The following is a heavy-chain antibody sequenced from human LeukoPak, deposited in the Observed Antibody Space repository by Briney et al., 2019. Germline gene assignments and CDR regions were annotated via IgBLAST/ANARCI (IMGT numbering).Heavy chain of an antibody. J-gene: IGHJ4*02. D-gene: IGHD5-18*01. Sequence: GGSLRLSCAASGFTFSSYEMNWVRQAPGKGLEWVSYISSSGSTIYYADSVKGRFTISRDNAKNSLYLQMDSLRAEDTAVYYCRAGGYSYGLPDYWGQGTLVTVSS. CDR1: GFTFSSYE. CDR3: RAGGYSYGLPDY. V-gene: IGHV3-48*03. CDR2: ISSSGSTI.